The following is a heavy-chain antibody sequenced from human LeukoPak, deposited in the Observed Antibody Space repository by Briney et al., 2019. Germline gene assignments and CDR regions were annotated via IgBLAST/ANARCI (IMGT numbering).Heavy chain of an antibody. Sequence: PSETLSLTCTVSGGSISDFYWSWIRQPAGKGLEWIGHFCTSGRSNYNPSLKSRVTVSLDTSMNQFTLRLGSVTAADTAVYYCARVPRNYYDSGGYRVDVFDIWGQGTMVTVSS. CDR2: FCTSGRS. D-gene: IGHD3-22*01. J-gene: IGHJ3*02. CDR1: GGSISDFY. CDR3: ARVPRNYYDSGGYRVDVFDI. V-gene: IGHV4-4*07.